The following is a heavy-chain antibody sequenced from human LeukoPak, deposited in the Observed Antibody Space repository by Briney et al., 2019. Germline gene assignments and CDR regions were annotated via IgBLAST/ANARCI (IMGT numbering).Heavy chain of an antibody. J-gene: IGHJ4*02. CDR1: GYTFTSYD. Sequence: ASVKVSCKTSGYTFTSYDISWVRQAPGQGLEWMGWIGTYSGNTNYAQKLQGRVTVTTDTSTTTAYMELRSLRSDDTAVYYCARDANWLDPYFDYWGQGTLVTVSS. CDR3: ARDANWLDPYFDY. CDR2: IGTYSGNT. V-gene: IGHV1-18*01. D-gene: IGHD3-9*01.